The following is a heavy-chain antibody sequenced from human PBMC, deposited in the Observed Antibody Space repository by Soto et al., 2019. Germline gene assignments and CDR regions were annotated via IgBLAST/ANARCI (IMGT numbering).Heavy chain of an antibody. CDR3: TRDHGYGYGMDV. Sequence: EVQLVESGGGLVQPGVSLRLSCAASGFTFSTYSMNWVRQAPGKGLEWISYITKSSRTIYYADSVKGRFTISRDNAKNSLYLQMNILSAEDTAVYYCTRDHGYGYGMDVWGQGTTVTVSS. CDR1: GFTFSTYS. CDR2: ITKSSRTI. D-gene: IGHD5-12*01. J-gene: IGHJ6*02. V-gene: IGHV3-48*01.